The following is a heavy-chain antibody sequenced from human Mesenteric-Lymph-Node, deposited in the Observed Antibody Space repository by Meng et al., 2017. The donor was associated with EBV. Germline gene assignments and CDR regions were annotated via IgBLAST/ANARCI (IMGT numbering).Heavy chain of an antibody. D-gene: IGHD1-26*01. V-gene: IGHV4-4*02. CDR2: IYYTMNT. CDR3: ARRSGNHYDY. CDR1: GCSVISGKW. Sequence: QGAGPGLVRPSGTLSLPWGVSGCSVISGKWWNWGRQSAGKGLEWIGEIYYTMNTNYNRSLTSRVTMSLDKYKNQFSLRLDSVVAADTAMYYCARRSGNHYDYWGQGTLVTVSS. J-gene: IGHJ4*02.